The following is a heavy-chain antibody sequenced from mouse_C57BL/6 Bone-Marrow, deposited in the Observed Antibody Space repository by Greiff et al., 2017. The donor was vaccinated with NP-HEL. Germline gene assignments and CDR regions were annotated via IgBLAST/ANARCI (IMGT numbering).Heavy chain of an antibody. CDR3: ARGYYGSIYWYFDV. D-gene: IGHD1-1*01. V-gene: IGHV14-3*01. CDR2: IDSANGNN. CDR1: GFNIKNTY. Sequence: EVQLQQSVAEFVRPGASIKFSCTASGFNIKNTYMHWVKQSPEQGLEWVGRIDSANGNNQYAPNFQGTATITADTSTNIAFLQLSSLTSEDTAIYYGARGYYGSIYWYFDVWGTGTTVTVSS. J-gene: IGHJ1*03.